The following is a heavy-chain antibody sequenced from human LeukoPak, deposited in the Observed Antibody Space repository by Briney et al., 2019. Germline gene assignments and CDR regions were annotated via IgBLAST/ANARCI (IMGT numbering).Heavy chain of an antibody. D-gene: IGHD2-15*01. CDR2: ISGLGDNT. V-gene: IGHV3-23*01. J-gene: IGHJ4*02. CDR3: ARSLRSPRYCIDDTCYFDY. Sequence: PGGSLRLSCAASGFTFTTYAMSWVRQAPGKGLEWVSGISGLGDNTYYVDSVKGRLTISRDNAKNTQYLQINSLRVEDTAVYYCARSLRSPRYCIDDTCYFDYWGQGTLVTVSS. CDR1: GFTFTTYA.